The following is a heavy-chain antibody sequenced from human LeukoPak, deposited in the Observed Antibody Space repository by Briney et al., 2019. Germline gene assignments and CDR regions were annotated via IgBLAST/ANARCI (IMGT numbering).Heavy chain of an antibody. CDR2: IYHSGST. Sequence: PSETLSLTCAVSGGSISSGGYSWSWIRQPPGKGLEWIVYIYHSGSTYYNPSLKSRVTISVYRSKNQFSLKLSSVTAADTAVYYCARGRTTVVTPPLAFDIWGQGTMVTVSS. CDR1: GGSISSGGYS. D-gene: IGHD4-17*01. CDR3: ARGRTTVVTPPLAFDI. V-gene: IGHV4-30-2*01. J-gene: IGHJ3*02.